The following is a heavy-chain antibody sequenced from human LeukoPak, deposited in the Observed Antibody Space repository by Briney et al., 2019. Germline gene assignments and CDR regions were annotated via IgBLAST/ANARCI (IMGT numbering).Heavy chain of an antibody. D-gene: IGHD3-16*01. J-gene: IGHJ4*02. CDR2: IYSGGST. CDR3: AKVMRVYYDYVWGSSYYFDY. CDR1: GFTVSSNY. V-gene: IGHV3-53*01. Sequence: GGSLRLSCAASGFTVSSNYMSWVRQAPGKGLEWVSVIYSGGSTYYADSVKGRFTISRDNSKNTLYLQMNSLRAEDTAVYYCAKVMRVYYDYVWGSSYYFDYWGQGTLVTVSS.